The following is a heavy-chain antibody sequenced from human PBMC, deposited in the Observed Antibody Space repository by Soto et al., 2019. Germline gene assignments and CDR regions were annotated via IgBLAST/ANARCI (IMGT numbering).Heavy chain of an antibody. Sequence: SETLSLTCTVSGGSIRSYYWSWIRQPPGKGLEWIGYIYYSGSTNYNPSLKSRVTISVDTSKNQFSLKLSSVTAADTAVYYCARRYGDAVDYWGQGTLVTVSS. CDR2: IYYSGST. CDR3: ARRYGDAVDY. V-gene: IGHV4-59*01. D-gene: IGHD4-17*01. J-gene: IGHJ4*02. CDR1: GGSIRSYY.